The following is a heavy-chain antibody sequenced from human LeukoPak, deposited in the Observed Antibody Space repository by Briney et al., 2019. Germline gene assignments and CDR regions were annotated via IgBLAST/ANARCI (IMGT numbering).Heavy chain of an antibody. CDR2: ISWDGGRT. J-gene: IGHJ4*02. V-gene: IGHV3-43D*03. Sequence: VESLRLSCAASGFTFDDYAMHWVRQAPGKGLEWVSLISWDGGRTYYADSVKGRFTIARDNRKDSLYLQMNSLRAEDTALYYCAKDKFDGSGSYYFDYWGQGTLVTVSS. CDR3: AKDKFDGSGSYYFDY. CDR1: GFTFDDYA. D-gene: IGHD3-10*01.